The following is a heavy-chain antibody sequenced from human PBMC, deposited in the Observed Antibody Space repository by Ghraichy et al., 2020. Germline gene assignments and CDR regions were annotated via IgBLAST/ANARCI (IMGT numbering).Heavy chain of an antibody. CDR2: ISSSSSYI. V-gene: IGHV3-21*01. Sequence: GESLNISCAASGFTFSSYSMDWVRQAPGKGLEWVSSISSSSSYIYYADSVKGRFTISRDNAKNSLYLQMNSLRAEDTAVYYCARDDPQWYYYYGMDVWGQGTTVTVSS. CDR3: ARDDPQWYYYYGMDV. D-gene: IGHD6-19*01. CDR1: GFTFSSYS. J-gene: IGHJ6*02.